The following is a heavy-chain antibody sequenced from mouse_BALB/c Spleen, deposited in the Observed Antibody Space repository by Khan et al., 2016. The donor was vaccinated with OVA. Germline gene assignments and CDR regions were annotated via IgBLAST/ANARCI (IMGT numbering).Heavy chain of an antibody. Sequence: QVQLKESGAELARPGASVKMSCKASGYTFTSYTIHWIKERPGQGLEWIGYINPSNGYTNYNQKFKDKATLTTDKSCTTAYLQLSSLTSDDSAVYNCVRDGAYHRNDGWFAYWGQGTLVTVSA. CDR1: GYTFTSYT. CDR3: VRDGAYHRNDGWFAY. J-gene: IGHJ3*01. D-gene: IGHD2-14*01. V-gene: IGHV1-4*01. CDR2: INPSNGYT.